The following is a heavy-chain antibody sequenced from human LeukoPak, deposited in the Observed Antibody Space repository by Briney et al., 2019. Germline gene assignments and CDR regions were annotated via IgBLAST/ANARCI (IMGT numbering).Heavy chain of an antibody. CDR3: ARDRDYGDYDDAFDI. Sequence: PGGSPRLSCAASGFTFSSYSMNWVRQAPGKGLEWVSYISSSSSTIYYADSVKGRFTISRDNAKNSLYLQMNSLRAEDTAVYYCARDRDYGDYDDAFDIWGQGTMVTVSS. V-gene: IGHV3-48*01. J-gene: IGHJ3*02. CDR2: ISSSSSTI. D-gene: IGHD4-17*01. CDR1: GFTFSSYS.